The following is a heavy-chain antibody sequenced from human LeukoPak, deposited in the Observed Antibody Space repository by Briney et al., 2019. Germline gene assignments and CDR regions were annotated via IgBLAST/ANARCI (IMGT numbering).Heavy chain of an antibody. CDR1: GVSISSYY. CDR2: IYYSGST. J-gene: IGHJ6*02. CDR3: ARAGVRDYDFWSGYQPAGYYYGMDV. Sequence: SETLSLTCTVSGVSISSYYWSWIRQPPGKGLEWIGYIYYSGSTNYNPSLKSRVTISVDTSKNQFSLKLSSVTAADTAVYYCARAGVRDYDFWSGYQPAGYYYGMDVWGQGTTVTVSS. D-gene: IGHD3-3*01. V-gene: IGHV4-59*01.